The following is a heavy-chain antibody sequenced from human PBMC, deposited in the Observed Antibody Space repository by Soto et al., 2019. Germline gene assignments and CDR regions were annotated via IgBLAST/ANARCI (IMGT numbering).Heavy chain of an antibody. J-gene: IGHJ4*02. Sequence: SVKVSCKASGGTFSSYAINWVRQAPGQGLEWMGGIIPIFGTANYAQKFQGRVTVTADKSTNTVYMELSSLRSEDTAVYYCARTPLYSGYFDYWVQGTLVTVSS. D-gene: IGHD2-21*01. CDR1: GGTFSSYA. CDR3: ARTPLYSGYFDY. CDR2: IIPIFGTA. V-gene: IGHV1-69*06.